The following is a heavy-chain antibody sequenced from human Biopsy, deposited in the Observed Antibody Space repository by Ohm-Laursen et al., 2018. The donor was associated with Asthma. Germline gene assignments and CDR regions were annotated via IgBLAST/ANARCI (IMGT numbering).Heavy chain of an antibody. D-gene: IGHD5-12*01. J-gene: IGHJ4*02. V-gene: IGHV3-30*18. Sequence: SSLRLSCTAAGFTFSSYGMDWVRQAPGKGLEWVALMSYDGSIKDYADSVKGRFTISRDNSMNTLYLHMNSLRTEDTAVYYCAKRRGYSGHNNDYWGQGTLVIVSS. CDR3: AKRRGYSGHNNDY. CDR1: GFTFSSYG. CDR2: MSYDGSIK.